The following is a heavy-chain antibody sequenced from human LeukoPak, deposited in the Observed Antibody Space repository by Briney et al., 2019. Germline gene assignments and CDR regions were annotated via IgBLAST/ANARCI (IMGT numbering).Heavy chain of an antibody. CDR2: ISYDGSNK. Sequence: PGGSLRLSCAASGFTFSSYAMHWVRQAPGKGLEWVAVISYDGSNKYYADSVKGRFTISRDNSKNTLYLQMNSLRAEDTAVYYCAKAGLVVVPAANDYWGQGTLVTVSS. D-gene: IGHD2-2*01. CDR3: AKAGLVVVPAANDY. V-gene: IGHV3-30-3*01. CDR1: GFTFSSYA. J-gene: IGHJ4*02.